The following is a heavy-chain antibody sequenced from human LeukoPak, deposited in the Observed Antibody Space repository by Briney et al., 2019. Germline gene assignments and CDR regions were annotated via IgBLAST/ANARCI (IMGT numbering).Heavy chain of an antibody. Sequence: KPSETLSLTCTVSGGSISSYYWSWIRQPAGKGLDWIGRIYTSGSTNYNPSLKSRVTMSVDTSKNQFSLKLSSVTAADTAVYYCARGYYDFWSGYYGLFDYWGQGTLVTVSS. V-gene: IGHV4-4*07. CDR3: ARGYYDFWSGYYGLFDY. CDR1: GGSISSYY. J-gene: IGHJ4*02. D-gene: IGHD3-3*01. CDR2: IYTSGST.